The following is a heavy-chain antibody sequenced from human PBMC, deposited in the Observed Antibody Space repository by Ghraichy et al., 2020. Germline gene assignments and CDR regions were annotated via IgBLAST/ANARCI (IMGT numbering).Heavy chain of an antibody. J-gene: IGHJ4*02. CDR2: IYYSGST. Sequence: SETLSLTCTVSGGSISSSSYYWGWIRQPPGKGLEWIGSIYYSGSTYYNPSLKSRVTISVDTSKNQFSLKLSSVTAAHTAVYYCARPICSGGSCHKNWGQGTLVTVSS. CDR3: ARPICSGGSCHKN. CDR1: GGSISSSSYY. V-gene: IGHV4-39*01. D-gene: IGHD2-15*01.